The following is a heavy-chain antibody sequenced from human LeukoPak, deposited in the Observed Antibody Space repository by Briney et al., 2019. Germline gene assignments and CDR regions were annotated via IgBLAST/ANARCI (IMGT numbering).Heavy chain of an antibody. CDR3: ARGAYIAAAQYGY. V-gene: IGHV4-59*11. CDR1: AGSISSHY. D-gene: IGHD6-13*01. CDR2: IYYSGTT. J-gene: IGHJ4*02. Sequence: PSETLSLTCSVSAGSISSHYWSWIRQPPGKGLEWIGYIYYSGTTNYNPSLKSRVTISVDTSKNQFSLKLSSVTAADTAVYYCARGAYIAAAQYGYWGQGTLVTVSS.